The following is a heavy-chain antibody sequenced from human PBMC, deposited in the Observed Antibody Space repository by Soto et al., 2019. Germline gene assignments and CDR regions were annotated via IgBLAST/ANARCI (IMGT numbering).Heavy chain of an antibody. CDR3: ARDYSVVVAAPHY. V-gene: IGHV3-30-3*01. CDR2: ISYDGSNK. J-gene: IGHJ4*02. Sequence: LRLSCAASGFTFSSYAMHWVRQAPGKGLEWVAVISYDGSNKYYADSVKGRFTISRDNSKNTLYLQMNSLRAEDTAVYYCARDYSVVVAAPHYWGQGALVTVSS. D-gene: IGHD2-15*01. CDR1: GFTFSSYA.